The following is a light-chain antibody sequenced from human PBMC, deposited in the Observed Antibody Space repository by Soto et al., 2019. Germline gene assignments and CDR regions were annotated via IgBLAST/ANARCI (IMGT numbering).Light chain of an antibody. CDR3: QQYNNWPPYT. V-gene: IGKV3-15*01. Sequence: IVMTQSPATLSVSPGERATLSCRASQSVSSGLSWYQQKPGQAPRILIYGAFTRATGIPARFSGSGSGTEFTLNISTLQSEDYAVYYCQQYNNWPPYTFGQGTKVEIK. CDR1: QSVSSG. CDR2: GAF. J-gene: IGKJ2*01.